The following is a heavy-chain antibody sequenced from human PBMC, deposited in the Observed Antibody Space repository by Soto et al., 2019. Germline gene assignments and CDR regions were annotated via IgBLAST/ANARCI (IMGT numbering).Heavy chain of an antibody. CDR3: ARDRGGYYDVPPMDG. D-gene: IGHD3-22*01. CDR1: VFTLSSHN. Sequence: GWSLRVSSAAPVFTLSSHNMNWVRPPPLRGLQLVSYISSSSSYIYYADSVKGRFTISRDNAKNSVYLQMNSLRGEDTAVYYCARDRGGYYDVPPMDGWGQGTTVTVSS. CDR2: ISSSSSYI. V-gene: IGHV3-21*01. J-gene: IGHJ6*02.